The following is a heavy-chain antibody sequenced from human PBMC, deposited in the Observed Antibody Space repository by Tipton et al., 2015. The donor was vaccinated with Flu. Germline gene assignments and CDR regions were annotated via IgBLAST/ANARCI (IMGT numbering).Heavy chain of an antibody. CDR1: GYTFTSYG. Sequence: QLVQSGAEVKKPGASVKVSCKASGYTFTSYGISWVRQAPGQGLEWMGWISAYNGNTNYAQKLQGRVTMTTDTSTSTAYMELRSLRSDDTAGYHCARRVFEYSSSPNWFDPWGQGTLVTVSS. CDR2: ISAYNGNT. V-gene: IGHV1-18*01. J-gene: IGHJ5*02. CDR3: ARRVFEYSSSPNWFDP. D-gene: IGHD6-6*01.